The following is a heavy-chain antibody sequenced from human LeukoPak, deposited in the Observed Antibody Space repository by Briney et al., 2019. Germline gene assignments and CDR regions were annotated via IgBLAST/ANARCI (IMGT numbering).Heavy chain of an antibody. J-gene: IGHJ5*02. D-gene: IGHD2-21*02. Sequence: GGSLRLSCAASGITFSDYYMSWIRQAPGKGLEWVSYISSSGSTIYYADSVKGRFTISRDNAKNSLYLQMNSLRGEDTAVYYCARFGDCYSCLALFDPWGQGTLVTVSS. CDR1: GITFSDYY. CDR2: ISSSGSTI. V-gene: IGHV3-11*04. CDR3: ARFGDCYSCLALFDP.